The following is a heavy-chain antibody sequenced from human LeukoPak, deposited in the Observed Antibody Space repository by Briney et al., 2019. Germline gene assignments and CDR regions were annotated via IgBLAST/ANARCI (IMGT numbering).Heavy chain of an antibody. Sequence: PSETLSLTCTVSGGSISSSSYYWGWIRQPPGKVLEWIGSIYYSGSTYYNPSLKSRVTISVDTSKNQFSLKLSSVTAADTAVYYCARRDIVATIDYWGQGTLVTVSS. CDR1: GGSISSSSYY. CDR2: IYYSGST. D-gene: IGHD5-12*01. J-gene: IGHJ4*02. V-gene: IGHV4-39*01. CDR3: ARRDIVATIDY.